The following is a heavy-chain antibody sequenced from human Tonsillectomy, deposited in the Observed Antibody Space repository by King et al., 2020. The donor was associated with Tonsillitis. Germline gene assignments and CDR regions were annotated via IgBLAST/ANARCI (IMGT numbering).Heavy chain of an antibody. CDR2: ISYDGSNK. CDR3: AKVSFRSSGWYPGYYYYYYGMDV. D-gene: IGHD6-19*01. V-gene: IGHV3-30*18. CDR1: GFTFSSYG. J-gene: IGHJ6*02. Sequence: VQLVESGGGVVQPGRSLRLSCAASGFTFSSYGMHWVRQAPGKGLEWVAVISYDGSNKYYADSVKGRFTISRDNSKNTLYLQMNSLRAEDTAVYYCAKVSFRSSGWYPGYYYYYYGMDVWGQGTTVTVSS.